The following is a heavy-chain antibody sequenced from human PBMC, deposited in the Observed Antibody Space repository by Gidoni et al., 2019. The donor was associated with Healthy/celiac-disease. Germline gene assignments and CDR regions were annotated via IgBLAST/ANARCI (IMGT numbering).Heavy chain of an antibody. CDR1: GGSFSGYY. Sequence: QVQLQQWGAGLLKPSETLSLTCAVYGGSFSGYYWSWIRQPPGKGLEWIGEINHSGSTNYNPSLKSRVTISVDTSKNQFSLKLSSVTAADTAVYYCARSSSWYPHNWFDPWGQGTLVTVSS. J-gene: IGHJ5*02. CDR2: INHSGST. V-gene: IGHV4-34*01. CDR3: ARSSSWYPHNWFDP. D-gene: IGHD6-13*01.